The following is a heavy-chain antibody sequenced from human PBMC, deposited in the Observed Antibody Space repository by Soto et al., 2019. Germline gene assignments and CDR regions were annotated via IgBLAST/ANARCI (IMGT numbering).Heavy chain of an antibody. CDR2: IYYSGST. CDR1: GGSISSYY. D-gene: IGHD2-2*01. Sequence: SETLSLTCTVSGGSISSYYWSWIRQPPGKGLEWIGYIYYSGSTNYNPSLKSRVTISVDTSKNQFSLKLSSVTAADTAVYYCARDLYCSSTSCLGAPFDPWGQGTLVTVSS. V-gene: IGHV4-59*01. J-gene: IGHJ5*02. CDR3: ARDLYCSSTSCLGAPFDP.